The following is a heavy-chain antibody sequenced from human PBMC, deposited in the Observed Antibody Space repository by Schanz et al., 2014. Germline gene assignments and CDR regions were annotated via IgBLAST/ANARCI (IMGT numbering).Heavy chain of an antibody. CDR3: ARVHHYDPSGWGYFDY. CDR1: GFTFSSYG. J-gene: IGHJ4*02. D-gene: IGHD3-22*01. Sequence: DVQLVESGGGLVKPGGSLGLSCVASGFTFSSYGMHWVRQAPGKGLEWVSSISSSSSYIYYADSVKGRFTISRDNAKNSLYLQMNRLRAEDTAVYYCARVHHYDPSGWGYFDYWGQGALVTVSS. CDR2: ISSSSSYI. V-gene: IGHV3-21*01.